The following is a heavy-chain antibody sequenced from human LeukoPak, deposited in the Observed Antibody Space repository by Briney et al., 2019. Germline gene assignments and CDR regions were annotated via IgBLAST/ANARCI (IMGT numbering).Heavy chain of an antibody. Sequence: GGSLRLSCAASRHPFSSYGMHSVRQAPGKGLELDSGNWNGDSPAYADSVKGRFTISRDNAKNSLYLQMNSLRAEDTALYYCARAALDYYDSSGYRLYYHYYMDVWGKGTTVTVSS. J-gene: IGHJ6*03. V-gene: IGHV3-20*04. CDR3: ARAALDYYDSSGYRLYYHYYMDV. CDR1: RHPFSSYG. D-gene: IGHD3-22*01. CDR2: NWNGDSP.